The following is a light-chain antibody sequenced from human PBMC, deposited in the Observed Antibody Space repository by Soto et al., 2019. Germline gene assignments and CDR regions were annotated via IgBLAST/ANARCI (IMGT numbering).Light chain of an antibody. CDR2: SAS. V-gene: IGKV1-27*01. J-gene: IGKJ3*01. Sequence: DIQMTQSPSSLSASVGDRVTITCRARQGISSYLAWYQQKPGKVPKLLIYSASTLQSGVPSRFSGSGSGTDFTLTISSLQPEDVATYYCQKCNSAPFTFGPGTKVDIK. CDR3: QKCNSAPFT. CDR1: QGISSY.